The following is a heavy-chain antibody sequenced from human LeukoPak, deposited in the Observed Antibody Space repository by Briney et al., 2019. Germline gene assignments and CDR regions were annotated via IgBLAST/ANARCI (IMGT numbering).Heavy chain of an antibody. Sequence: PGGSLRLSCAASGFTFSDYYMSWIRQAPGKGLEWVSYISSSGSTKYYADSVKGRFTISRDNAKNSLYLQMNSLRAEDTAVYYCAGSDFWTRHFDYWGQGTLVTVSS. CDR3: AGSDFWTRHFDY. D-gene: IGHD3-3*01. CDR1: GFTFSDYY. CDR2: ISSSGSTK. J-gene: IGHJ4*02. V-gene: IGHV3-11*01.